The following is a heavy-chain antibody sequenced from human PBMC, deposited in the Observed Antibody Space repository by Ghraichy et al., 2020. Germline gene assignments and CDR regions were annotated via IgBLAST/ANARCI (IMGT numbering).Heavy chain of an antibody. CDR3: AKGIAAGTTTIAYYYNGWDV. CDR2: ISGSGGST. Sequence: GSLRLSCAASGFTFSSYAMSWVRQAPGKGLEWVSGISGSGGSTYYVDSVTGRFTISRDNSKNTLNLQMNSLRAEDTAVYYCAKGIAAGTTTIAYYYNGWDVWGQGTTVTVSS. D-gene: IGHD6-13*01. V-gene: IGHV3-23*01. CDR1: GFTFSSYA. J-gene: IGHJ6*02.